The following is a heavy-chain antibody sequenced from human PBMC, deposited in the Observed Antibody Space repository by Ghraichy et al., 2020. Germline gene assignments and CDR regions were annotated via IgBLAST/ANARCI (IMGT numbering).Heavy chain of an antibody. V-gene: IGHV3-23*01. D-gene: IGHD3-10*01. J-gene: IGHJ4*02. Sequence: GGSLRLSCAASGFTFSSYAMSWVRQAPGKGLEWVSAISGSGGSTYYADSVKGRFTISRDNSKNTLYLQMNSLRAEDTAVYYCAKGGGVWFGELSFDYWGQGTLVTVSS. CDR2: ISGSGGST. CDR3: AKGGGVWFGELSFDY. CDR1: GFTFSSYA.